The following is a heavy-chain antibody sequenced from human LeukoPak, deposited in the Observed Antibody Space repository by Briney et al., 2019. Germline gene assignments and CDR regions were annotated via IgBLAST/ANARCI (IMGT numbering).Heavy chain of an antibody. CDR3: ARVSYGSGSYPSEFDP. CDR1: GGSISSYY. D-gene: IGHD3-10*01. V-gene: IGHV4-59*01. Sequence: PSETLSLTCTVSGGSISSYYWSWIRQPPGKGLEWIGYIYYSGSTNYNPSLKSRVTISVDTSKNQFSLKLSSVTAADTAVYYCARVSYGSGSYPSEFDPWGQGTLVTVSS. J-gene: IGHJ5*02. CDR2: IYYSGST.